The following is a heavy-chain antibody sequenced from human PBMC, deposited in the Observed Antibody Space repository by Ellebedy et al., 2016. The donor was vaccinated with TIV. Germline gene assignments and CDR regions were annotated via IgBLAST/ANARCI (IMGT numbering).Heavy chain of an antibody. CDR2: IRGSGVST. D-gene: IGHD2-2*02. J-gene: IGHJ1*01. CDR3: AKDPGYCSSTSCYRYFQH. V-gene: IGHV3-23*01. CDR1: GFTFSCYA. Sequence: GESLKISXAASGFTFSCYAMSWVRQAPGKGLEWVSAIRGSGVSTYYADSVKGRFTISRDNSKDTLYLQMNSLRAEDTAVYYCAKDPGYCSSTSCYRYFQHWGQGTLVTVSS.